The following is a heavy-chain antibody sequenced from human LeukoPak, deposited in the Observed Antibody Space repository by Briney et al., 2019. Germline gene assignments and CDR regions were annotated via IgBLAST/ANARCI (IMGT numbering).Heavy chain of an antibody. V-gene: IGHV3-30*04. CDR1: GLSFTTKA. Sequence: GGSLRLSCVASGLSFTTKAMHWVRQAPGEGLEWMSYISLDGKNESYADSERGRFTISRDNSRNTVYLQMNSLRPEDTAVYYCAAHLGSGWHLDYWGQGIRVTVSP. CDR2: ISLDGKNE. CDR3: AAHLGSGWHLDY. J-gene: IGHJ4*02. D-gene: IGHD6-19*01.